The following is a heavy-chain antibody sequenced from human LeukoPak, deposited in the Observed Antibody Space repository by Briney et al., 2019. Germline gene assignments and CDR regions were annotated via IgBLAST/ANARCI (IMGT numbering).Heavy chain of an antibody. V-gene: IGHV1-69*04. D-gene: IGHD2-15*01. J-gene: IGHJ4*02. Sequence: ASVKVSCKASGGTFSSYAISWVRQAPGQGLEWMGRIIPILGIANYAQKFQGRVTITADKSTSTAYMELSSLRSEDTAVYYCARWKHAGSGGSISFDYWGQGTLVTVSS. CDR2: IIPILGIA. CDR3: ARWKHAGSGGSISFDY. CDR1: GGTFSSYA.